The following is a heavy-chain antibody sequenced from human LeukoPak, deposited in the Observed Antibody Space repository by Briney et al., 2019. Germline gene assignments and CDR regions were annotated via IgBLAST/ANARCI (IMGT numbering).Heavy chain of an antibody. J-gene: IGHJ4*02. D-gene: IGHD2-2*01. CDR1: RFTFSNAW. V-gene: IGHV3-15*01. CDR3: TTELGYCSSTSYGCGDY. Sequence: PGGSLRLSCAASRFTFSNAWMSWVRQAPGKGLEWVGRIKSKTDGGTTDYAAPVKGRFTISRDDSKNTLYLEMNSLKTEDTAVYYCTTELGYCSSTSYGCGDYWGQGTLVTVSS. CDR2: IKSKTDGGTT.